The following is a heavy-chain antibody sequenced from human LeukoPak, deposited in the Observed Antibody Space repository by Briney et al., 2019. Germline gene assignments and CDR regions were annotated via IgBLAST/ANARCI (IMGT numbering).Heavy chain of an antibody. CDR3: AKAGDIVVVVAAFDY. D-gene: IGHD2-15*01. CDR2: ISYDGSNK. V-gene: IGHV3-30*18. J-gene: IGHJ4*02. CDR1: GFTFSSYG. Sequence: GRSLRLSCAASGFTFSSYGMHRVRQAPGKGLEGVAVISYDGSNKYYADSVKGRFTISRDNSKNTLYLQMNSLRAEDTAVYYCAKAGDIVVVVAAFDYWGQGTLVTVSS.